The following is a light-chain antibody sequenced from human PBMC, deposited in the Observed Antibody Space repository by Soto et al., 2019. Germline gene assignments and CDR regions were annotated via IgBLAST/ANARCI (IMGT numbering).Light chain of an antibody. CDR1: QSVSSN. CDR2: GAS. J-gene: IGKJ5*01. CDR3: QQYNNWLIT. V-gene: IGKV3-15*01. Sequence: EIVMTQSPATLSVSPGERATLSCRASQSVSSNLAWYQQKPGQTPRLLIYGASTRATGIPARFSGSGSGTEFTLPISSLQSEDFAVYYCQQYNNWLITFGQGTRREIK.